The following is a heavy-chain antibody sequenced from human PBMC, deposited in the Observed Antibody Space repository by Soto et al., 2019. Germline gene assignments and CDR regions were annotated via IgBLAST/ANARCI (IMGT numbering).Heavy chain of an antibody. J-gene: IGHJ1*01. CDR2: LNIAGTI. V-gene: IGHV4-4*07. CDR3: ARDRGEYTSSWFWYFSN. CDR1: GSSISSFN. D-gene: IGHD6-13*01. Sequence: PXETLSLTCSVSGSSISSFNWNWVRQPAGKGPEWVGRLNIAGTINYNPSLKSRITMSMDTSKNQISLHLRSVTAADTAIYYCARDRGEYTSSWFWYFSNWGHGTLVTVSS.